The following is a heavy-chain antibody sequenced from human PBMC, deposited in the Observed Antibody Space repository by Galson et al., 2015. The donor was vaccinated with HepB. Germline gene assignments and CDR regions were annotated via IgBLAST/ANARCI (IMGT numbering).Heavy chain of an antibody. J-gene: IGHJ5*02. CDR2: ISSSNYI. CDR3: AREPPGAAEHNWFDP. Sequence: SLRLSCAASGFTFSNYNMNWVRQAPGKGLEWVSSISSSNYIYYADSVKGRFTISRDNAKNSLYLQMNSLGAEDTALYYCAREPPGAAEHNWFDPWGQGTLVTVSS. D-gene: IGHD3-10*01. CDR1: GFTFSNYN. V-gene: IGHV3-21*01.